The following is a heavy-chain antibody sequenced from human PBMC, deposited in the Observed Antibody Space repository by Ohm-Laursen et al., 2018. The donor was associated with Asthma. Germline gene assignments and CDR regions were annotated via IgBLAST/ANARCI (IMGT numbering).Heavy chain of an antibody. J-gene: IGHJ1*01. CDR3: ARSYYGGDCYISYFQH. Sequence: GSLRLSCAASGFTFSSYSMNWVRQAPGKGLEWVSSISSSSSYIYYADSVKGRFTISRDNAKNSLYLQMNSLRAEDTAVYYCARSYYGGDCYISYFQHWGQGTLVTVSS. V-gene: IGHV3-21*01. CDR2: ISSSSSYI. CDR1: GFTFSSYS. D-gene: IGHD2-21*02.